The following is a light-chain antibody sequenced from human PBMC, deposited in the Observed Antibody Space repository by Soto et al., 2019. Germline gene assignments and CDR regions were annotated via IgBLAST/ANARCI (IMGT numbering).Light chain of an antibody. CDR3: QQYGSSGT. CDR1: QTVSSNY. J-gene: IGKJ1*01. CDR2: DAS. V-gene: IGKV3-20*01. Sequence: IILTQSPDTLSLSPGERATLSCRASQTVSSNYLAWCQQRPGQAPRLLIYDASNRATGIPARFSGSGSGTDFTLTISSLEPEDFAVYYCQQYGSSGTFGQGTKVDI.